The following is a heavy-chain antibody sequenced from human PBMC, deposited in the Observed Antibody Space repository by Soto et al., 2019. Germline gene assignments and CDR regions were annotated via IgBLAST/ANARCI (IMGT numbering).Heavy chain of an antibody. Sequence: ETLSLTCAVYGGSFSGYYWSWIRQPPGKGLEWIGEINHSGSTNYNPSLKSRVTISVDTSKNQFSLKLSSVTAADTAVYYCVRDPYLRRSKYYYYMDVWGKGTTVTVSS. CDR3: VRDPYLRRSKYYYYMDV. V-gene: IGHV4-34*01. D-gene: IGHD4-17*01. J-gene: IGHJ6*03. CDR1: GGSFSGYY. CDR2: INHSGST.